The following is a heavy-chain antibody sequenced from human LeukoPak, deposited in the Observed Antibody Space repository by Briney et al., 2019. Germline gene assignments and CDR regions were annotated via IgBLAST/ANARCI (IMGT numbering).Heavy chain of an antibody. J-gene: IGHJ3*01. CDR2: KYYSGSA. V-gene: IGHV4-31*03. CDR1: GVSVSDGRYY. Sequence: PSQTLSLTCNVSGVSVSDGRYYWTWIRQHPGKGLERIGYKYYSGSAKYNPSLKSRLTISIDTSKNQFSLQLSSVTAADTATYYCATPYCSGISCLDVFNVWGQGTRVTVSS. CDR3: ATPYCSGISCLDVFNV. D-gene: IGHD2-2*01.